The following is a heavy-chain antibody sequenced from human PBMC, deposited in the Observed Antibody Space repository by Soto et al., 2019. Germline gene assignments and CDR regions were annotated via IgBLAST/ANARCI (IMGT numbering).Heavy chain of an antibody. V-gene: IGHV1-18*01. Sequence: QVQLVQSGAEVKKPGASVKVSCKASGYTFTSYGISWVRQAPGQGLEWMGWISAYNGNTNYAQKLQGRVTMTTDTATSTAYMELRSLRSDDTAVYYCARDRGIVVVPAAGDAFDIWGQGTMVTVSS. CDR3: ARDRGIVVVPAAGDAFDI. J-gene: IGHJ3*02. CDR1: GYTFTSYG. CDR2: ISAYNGNT. D-gene: IGHD2-2*01.